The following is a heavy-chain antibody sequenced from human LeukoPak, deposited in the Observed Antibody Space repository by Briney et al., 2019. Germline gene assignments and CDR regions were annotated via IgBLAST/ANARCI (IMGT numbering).Heavy chain of an antibody. CDR2: INHSGST. J-gene: IGHJ4*02. Sequence: SETLSLTCAVYGGSFSGYYWSWIRQPPGKGLEWIGEINHSGSTNYNPSLKSRVTISVDTSKNQFSLKLSSVTAADTAVYYCARGYSGYDPLRDFDYWGQGTLVTVSS. CDR3: ARGYSGYDPLRDFDY. V-gene: IGHV4-34*01. D-gene: IGHD5-12*01. CDR1: GGSFSGYY.